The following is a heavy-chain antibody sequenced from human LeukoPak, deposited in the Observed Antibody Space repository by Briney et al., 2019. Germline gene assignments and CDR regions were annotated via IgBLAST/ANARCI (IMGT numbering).Heavy chain of an antibody. CDR3: ARVEYTFSINDGSQMALGPSPTNNYYNRDV. Sequence: SETLSLTCAVYGGSFSDYSWSWIRQPPGKGLEWIGEINHSGGTKHNPSLMSRVIMSVDTSKNQFSLKVRSVTAADTAVYYGARVEYTFSINDGSQMALGPSPTNNYYNRDVWGKGNTFTVSS. J-gene: IGHJ6*03. V-gene: IGHV4-34*01. D-gene: IGHD2/OR15-2a*01. CDR1: GGSFSDYS. CDR2: INHSGGT.